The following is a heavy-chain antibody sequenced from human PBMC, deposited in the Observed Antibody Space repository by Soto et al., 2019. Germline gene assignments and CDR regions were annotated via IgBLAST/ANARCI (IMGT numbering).Heavy chain of an antibody. V-gene: IGHV4-59*01. CDR1: GGSISSDY. J-gene: IGHJ4*02. CDR2: IDYSGST. CDR3: ARRYGGNCDY. D-gene: IGHD3-16*01. Sequence: SETLSLTCTFYGGSISSDYWSWIRQPPGKGLEWIGYIDYSGSTNYNPSLKSRVTISVDTSKNQFSLKLSSVTAADTAVYYCARRYGGNCDYWGQGTLVTVS.